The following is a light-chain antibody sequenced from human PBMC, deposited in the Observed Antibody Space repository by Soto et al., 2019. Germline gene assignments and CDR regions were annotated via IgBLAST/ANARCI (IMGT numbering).Light chain of an antibody. CDR3: QQTYDSPKM. V-gene: IGKV1-39*01. CDR1: QSVSRY. J-gene: IGKJ1*01. Sequence: DIQMTQSPSSLSASVGDRVTITCRATQSVSRYLNWYQQKPGKAPKLLMYDASTLQSGVPSRFSGSGSGTGCTLTISSLQPEYFATYYCQQTYDSPKMFGQGTKVEMK. CDR2: DAS.